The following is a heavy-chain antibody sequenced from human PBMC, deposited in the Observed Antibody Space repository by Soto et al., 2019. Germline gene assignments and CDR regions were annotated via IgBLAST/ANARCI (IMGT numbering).Heavy chain of an antibody. J-gene: IGHJ6*02. V-gene: IGHV1-69*13. CDR2: IIPIFGTA. CDR1: GGTFSSYA. D-gene: IGHD5-18*01. Sequence: ASVKVSCKASGGTFSSYAISWVRQAPGQGLEWMGGIIPIFGTANYAQKFQGRVTITADESTSTAYMELSSLRSEDTAVYYCARGLDTAGYGYYYGMDVWGQGTTVTVSS. CDR3: ARGLDTAGYGYYYGMDV.